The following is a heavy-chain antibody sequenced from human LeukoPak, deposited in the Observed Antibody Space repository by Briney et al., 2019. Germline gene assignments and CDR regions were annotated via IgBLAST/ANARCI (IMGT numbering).Heavy chain of an antibody. Sequence: SETLSLTCTVSGGSISSGGYYWSRIRQPPGKGLEWIGYIYHSGSTYYNPSLKSRVTISVDRSKNQFSLKLSSVTAADTAVYYCAREGVPAAPLDAFDIWGQGTMVTVSS. CDR1: GGSISSGGYY. CDR2: IYHSGST. CDR3: AREGVPAAPLDAFDI. V-gene: IGHV4-30-2*01. D-gene: IGHD2-2*01. J-gene: IGHJ3*02.